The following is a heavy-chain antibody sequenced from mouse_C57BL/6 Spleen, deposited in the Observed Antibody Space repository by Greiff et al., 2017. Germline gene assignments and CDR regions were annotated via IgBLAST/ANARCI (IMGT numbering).Heavy chain of an antibody. CDR1: GYSITSGYY. D-gene: IGHD1-1*01. CDR3: ARVYYGEGFAY. CDR2: ISYDGSN. Sequence: EVQRVESGPGLVKPSQSLSLTCSVTGYSITSGYYWNWIRQFPGNKLEWMGYISYDGSNNYNPSLKNRISITRDTSKNQFFLKLNSVTTEDTATYYCARVYYGEGFAYWGQGTLVTVSA. V-gene: IGHV3-6*01. J-gene: IGHJ3*01.